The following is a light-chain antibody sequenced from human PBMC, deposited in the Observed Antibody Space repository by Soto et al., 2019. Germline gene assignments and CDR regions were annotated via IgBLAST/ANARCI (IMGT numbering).Light chain of an antibody. Sequence: QSVLTQPPSVSAAPGQKVTISCSGSSSNIGNNYVSWYQQLPGTAPKLLIYDNNKRPSGIPDRFSGYKSGTSATLGITGLQTGDEAEYYCGTWDSSLSAGVFGGGTKLTVL. V-gene: IGLV1-51*01. CDR2: DNN. J-gene: IGLJ2*01. CDR3: GTWDSSLSAGV. CDR1: SSNIGNNY.